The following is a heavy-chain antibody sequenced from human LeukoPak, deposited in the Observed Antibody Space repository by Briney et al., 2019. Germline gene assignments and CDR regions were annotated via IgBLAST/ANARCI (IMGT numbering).Heavy chain of an antibody. D-gene: IGHD6-13*01. Sequence: GGSLRLSCAVSGITFSDYYMNWIRQAPGKGLEWISYISPNSTYTDSADSVKGRFTISRDNAKNSLFLQIDSLRVEDTVVYYCAAGTAADYWGQGTLVAVSS. CDR2: ISPNSTYT. J-gene: IGHJ4*02. V-gene: IGHV3-11*03. CDR1: GITFSDYY. CDR3: AAGTAADY.